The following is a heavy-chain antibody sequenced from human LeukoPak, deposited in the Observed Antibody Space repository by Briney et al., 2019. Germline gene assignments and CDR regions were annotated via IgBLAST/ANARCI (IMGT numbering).Heavy chain of an antibody. D-gene: IGHD3-22*01. CDR3: ARAGSSGYYYAQYYFDY. Sequence: WASVKVSCKASGYTFTGYYMHWVRQAPGQGLEWMGWINPNSGGTNYAQKFQGRVTMTRDTSISTAYMELSRLRSDDTAVYYCARAGSSGYYYAQYYFDYWGQGTLVTVSS. J-gene: IGHJ4*02. CDR2: INPNSGGT. CDR1: GYTFTGYY. V-gene: IGHV1-2*02.